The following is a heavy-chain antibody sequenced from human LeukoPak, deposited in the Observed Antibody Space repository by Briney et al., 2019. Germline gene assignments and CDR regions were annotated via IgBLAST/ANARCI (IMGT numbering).Heavy chain of an antibody. J-gene: IGHJ3*02. CDR1: GGSISSYY. V-gene: IGHV4-59*01. CDR3: AREWKWLQHDAFDI. D-gene: IGHD5-24*01. CDR2: IYYSGST. Sequence: SETLSLTCTVSGGSISSYYWSWIRQPPGKGLEWIGYIYYSGSTNYNPSLKSRVTISVDTSKNQFSLKLSSVTAADTAVYYCAREWKWLQHDAFDIWGQGTMVTVSS.